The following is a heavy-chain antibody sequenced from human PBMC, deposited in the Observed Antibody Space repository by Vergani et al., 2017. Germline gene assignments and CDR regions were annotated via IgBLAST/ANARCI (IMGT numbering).Heavy chain of an antibody. CDR2: INPNSGGT. V-gene: IGHV1-2*02. Sequence: QVQLVQSGAEVKKPGASVKVSCKASGYTFTGYYMHWVRQAPGQGLEWMGWINPNSGGTNYAQKFQGRVTMTRNTSISTAYMELSSLRSEDTAVYYCATLTGTTRTGDYWGQGTLVTVSS. CDR1: GYTFTGYY. J-gene: IGHJ4*02. CDR3: ATLTGTTRTGDY. D-gene: IGHD1-20*01.